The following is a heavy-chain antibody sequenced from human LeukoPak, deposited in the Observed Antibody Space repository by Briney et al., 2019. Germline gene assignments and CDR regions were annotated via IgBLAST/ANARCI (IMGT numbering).Heavy chain of an antibody. Sequence: GGSLRLSCAASGFTFSSYAMHWVRQAPGKGLEYVSAISSNGGSTYYANSVKGRFTISRDNSKNTLYLQMGSLRAEDMAVYYCARVGVPAAIVYYFDYWGQGTLVTVSS. V-gene: IGHV3-64*01. J-gene: IGHJ4*02. D-gene: IGHD2-2*01. CDR3: ARVGVPAAIVYYFDY. CDR2: ISSNGGST. CDR1: GFTFSSYA.